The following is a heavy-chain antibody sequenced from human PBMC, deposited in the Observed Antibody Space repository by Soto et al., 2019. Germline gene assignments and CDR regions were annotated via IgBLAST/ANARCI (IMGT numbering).Heavy chain of an antibody. CDR2: IYYSGSI. D-gene: IGHD6-19*01. J-gene: IGHJ5*02. CDR1: GGSFRRSSFY. Sequence: SDTPSVICKVCGGSFRRSSFYWGWIRQPPGKGLEWIGSIYYSGSIYYNPSLKSRVTISVDTSKNQFSLKLSSVTAAETAVYYCARQSSGWYNWFDPWGQGTLVTVS. CDR3: ARQSSGWYNWFDP. V-gene: IGHV4-39*01.